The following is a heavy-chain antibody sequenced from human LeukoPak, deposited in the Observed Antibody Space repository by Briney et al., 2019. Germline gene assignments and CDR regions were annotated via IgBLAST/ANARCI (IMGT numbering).Heavy chain of an antibody. CDR3: ARESGRYYDSSNWFDP. J-gene: IGHJ5*02. CDR1: GYTFTSYS. Sequence: ASVKVSCTASGYTFTSYSIIWVRQAPGQGLEWMGWISAYNGNTDYAQNFQGRVTMTTDTSTSTAYMELRSLRSDDTAVYYCARESGRYYDSSNWFDPWGQGTLVTVSS. D-gene: IGHD3-22*01. CDR2: ISAYNGNT. V-gene: IGHV1-18*01.